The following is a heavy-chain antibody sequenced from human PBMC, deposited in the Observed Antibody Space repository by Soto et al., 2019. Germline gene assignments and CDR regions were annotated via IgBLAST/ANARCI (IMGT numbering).Heavy chain of an antibody. Sequence: GGSLRLSCAASGFTFDDYAMHWVRQAPGKGLEWVSGISWNSGSIGYADSVKGRFTISRDNAKNSLYLQMNSLRAEDTALYYCAKGFPLGYCSSTSCYGAAFDIWGQGTMVTVSS. J-gene: IGHJ3*02. CDR1: GFTFDDYA. D-gene: IGHD2-2*01. V-gene: IGHV3-9*01. CDR3: AKGFPLGYCSSTSCYGAAFDI. CDR2: ISWNSGSI.